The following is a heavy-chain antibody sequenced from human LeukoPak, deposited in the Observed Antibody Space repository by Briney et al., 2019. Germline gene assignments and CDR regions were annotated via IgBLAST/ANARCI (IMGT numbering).Heavy chain of an antibody. CDR1: GGSFSGYY. V-gene: IGHV4-34*01. CDR3: ASRCLDV. D-gene: IGHD3-10*02. J-gene: IGHJ6*02. CDR2: INHSGST. Sequence: SETLSLTCAVYGGSFSGYYWSWIRQPPGKGLEWIGEINHSGSTNYNPSLKSRVTISVDTSKNQFSLKLSSVTAADTAVYYCASRCLDVWGQGTTVTVSS.